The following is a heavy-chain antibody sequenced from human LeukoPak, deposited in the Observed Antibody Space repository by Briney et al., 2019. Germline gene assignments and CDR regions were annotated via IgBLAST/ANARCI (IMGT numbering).Heavy chain of an antibody. CDR1: GGSISSSSYY. CDR3: ASPIVGATSEYFQH. CDR2: IYYSGST. V-gene: IGHV4-39*07. Sequence: PSETLSLTCTVSGGSISSSSYYWGWIRQPPGKGLEWIGSIYYSGSTYYNPSLKSRVTISVDTSKNQFSLKLSSVTAADTAVYYCASPIVGATSEYFQHWGQGTLVTVSS. D-gene: IGHD1-26*01. J-gene: IGHJ1*01.